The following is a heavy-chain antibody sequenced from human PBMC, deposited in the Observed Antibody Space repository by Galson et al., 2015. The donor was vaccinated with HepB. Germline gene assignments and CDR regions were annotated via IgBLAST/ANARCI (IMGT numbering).Heavy chain of an antibody. J-gene: IGHJ4*02. D-gene: IGHD2-2*02. Sequence: SLRLSCAASGFTFRSYAMSWVRQAPGKGLEWVSAISDSGGHTYYADSVKGRFTISRDNSKNTLYLQMNSLRPEDTAVYYCANGGCSSTGCYIDYWGQGTLVTVSS. CDR2: ISDSGGHT. CDR1: GFTFRSYA. CDR3: ANGGCSSTGCYIDY. V-gene: IGHV3-23*01.